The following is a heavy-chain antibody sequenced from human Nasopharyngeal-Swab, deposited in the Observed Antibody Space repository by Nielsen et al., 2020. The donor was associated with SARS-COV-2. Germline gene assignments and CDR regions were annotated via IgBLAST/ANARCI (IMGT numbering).Heavy chain of an antibody. V-gene: IGHV3-33*08. J-gene: IGHJ6*02. D-gene: IGHD3-10*01. CDR2: VWYDGINR. CDR3: ARERGYLYGSGSVLENGMDV. CDR1: GYSFRTYG. Sequence: GGSLRLSCVASGYSFRTYGMHWVRQAPGKGLEWVAVVWYDGINRYYEDSVKGRFTISRDNSKNTLYLQMNSLRAEDTAVYYCARERGYLYGSGSVLENGMDVLGQWTTVTVSS.